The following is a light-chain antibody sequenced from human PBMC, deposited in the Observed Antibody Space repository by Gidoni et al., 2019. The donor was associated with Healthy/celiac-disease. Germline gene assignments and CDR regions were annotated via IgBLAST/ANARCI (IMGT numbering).Light chain of an antibody. CDR3: QQSYKYPWT. Sequence: DIQMTQSPSSLSASVGDRVTITCRASQSISSYLNWYQQKPGKAPKLLIYAASSLQSVVPSRCSGSGSGTDFTLTISSLQPEDFATYYCQQSYKYPWTFGQGTKLEIK. V-gene: IGKV1-39*01. CDR2: AAS. J-gene: IGKJ2*01. CDR1: QSISSY.